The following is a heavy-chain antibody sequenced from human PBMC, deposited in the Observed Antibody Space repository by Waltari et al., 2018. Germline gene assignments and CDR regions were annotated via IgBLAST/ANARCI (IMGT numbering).Heavy chain of an antibody. V-gene: IGHV4-59*11. CDR3: ARDLRGGNSLLYYFDY. D-gene: IGHD2-21*02. Sequence: QVQLQESGPGLVKPSETLSLTCTVSGGSISSHYWRWIGQPPGKGLEWIGYIYYSGSTNYNPSLKSRVTISVDTSKNQFSLKLSSVTAADTAVYYCARDLRGGNSLLYYFDYWGQGTLVTVSS. CDR1: GGSISSHY. CDR2: IYYSGST. J-gene: IGHJ4*02.